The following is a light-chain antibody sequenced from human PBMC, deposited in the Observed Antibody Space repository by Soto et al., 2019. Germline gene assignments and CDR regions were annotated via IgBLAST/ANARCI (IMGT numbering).Light chain of an antibody. Sequence: QSALTQSASVAGSPGQSITISCTGTGSDVGNYNLLSWYQQYPGKAPKLIISEGTKRPSGVSNRFSGSGSGNTASLTISGLQAEDEADYYCSSYAGPFVIFGGGTKLTVL. V-gene: IGLV2-23*01. CDR2: EGT. CDR3: SSYAGPFVI. J-gene: IGLJ2*01. CDR1: GSDVGNYNL.